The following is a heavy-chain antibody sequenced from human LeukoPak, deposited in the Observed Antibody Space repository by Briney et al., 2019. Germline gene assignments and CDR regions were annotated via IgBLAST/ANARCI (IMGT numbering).Heavy chain of an antibody. D-gene: IGHD3-3*01. J-gene: IGHJ5*02. CDR2: IRHDGSSE. V-gene: IGHV3-30*02. Sequence: GGSLRLSCLASGFTFNSYAMHWVRRAPGKGLEWVAFIRHDGSSEYYADSVKGRFIISRDRSGNTLYLQMKSLRPEDTAMYYCARHNTRFLERLPALGSWSQGTLVTVSS. CDR3: ARHNTRFLERLPALGS. CDR1: GFTFNSYA.